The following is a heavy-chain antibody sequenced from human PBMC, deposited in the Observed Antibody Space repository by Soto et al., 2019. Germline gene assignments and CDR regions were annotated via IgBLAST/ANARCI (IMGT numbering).Heavy chain of an antibody. D-gene: IGHD3-16*01. CDR1: GFTFSNAW. J-gene: IGHJ4*02. V-gene: IGHV3-15*01. CDR2: IKSKTDGGTT. Sequence: GGSLRLSCAASGFTFSNAWMSWVRQAPGKGLEWVGRIKSKTDGGTTDYAAPVKGRFTISRDDSKNTLYLQMNSLKTEDTAVYYCTTDEKGFGGATDYWGQGTLVTVSS. CDR3: TTDEKGFGGATDY.